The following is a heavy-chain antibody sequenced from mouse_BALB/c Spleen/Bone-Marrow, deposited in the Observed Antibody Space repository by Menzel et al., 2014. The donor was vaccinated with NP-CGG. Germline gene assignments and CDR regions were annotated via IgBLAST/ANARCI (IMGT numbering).Heavy chain of an antibody. V-gene: IGHV1-31*01. Sequence: EVQLQQSGPELVKPGASMKISCKASGYSFAGYTMNWVKRSHGKNLEWIGLINPYNGGSSYNQKFKGKATLTVDKSSSTAYMELLSLTSEDSAAYYCAREGYGSSYGFAYWGQGTLVTVSA. D-gene: IGHD1-1*01. CDR3: AREGYGSSYGFAY. CDR2: INPYNGGS. CDR1: GYSFAGYT. J-gene: IGHJ3*01.